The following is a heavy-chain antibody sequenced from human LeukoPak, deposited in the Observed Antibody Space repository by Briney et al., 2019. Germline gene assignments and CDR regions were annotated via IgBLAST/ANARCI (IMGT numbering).Heavy chain of an antibody. J-gene: IGHJ4*02. V-gene: IGHV4-4*07. CDR3: ARHLSVGASKAFDY. Sequence: SETLSLTCTVSGGSISSYYWSWIRQPAGKGLEWIGRIYTSGSTNYNPSLKSRDTMSVDTSKNQFSLKLSSVTAADTAVYYCARHLSVGASKAFDYWGQGTLVTVSS. CDR1: GGSISSYY. CDR2: IYTSGST. D-gene: IGHD1-26*01.